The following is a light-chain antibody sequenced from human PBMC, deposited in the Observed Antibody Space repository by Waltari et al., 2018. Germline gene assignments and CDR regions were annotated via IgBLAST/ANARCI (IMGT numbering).Light chain of an antibody. V-gene: IGKV1-39*01. CDR2: AAS. CDR3: QQSYSTPPT. J-gene: IGKJ1*01. Sequence: DLQMTQSPSSLSASVGDRVTIPCRASQRNSSYLDWYQQKPGKAPKLLIYAASSLQSGVPSRFSGSGSGTDFTLTISSLQPEDFATYYCQQSYSTPPTFGQGTKVEIK. CDR1: QRNSSY.